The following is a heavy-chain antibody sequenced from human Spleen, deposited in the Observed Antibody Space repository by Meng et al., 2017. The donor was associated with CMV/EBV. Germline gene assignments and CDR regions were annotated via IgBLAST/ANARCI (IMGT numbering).Heavy chain of an antibody. D-gene: IGHD6-13*01. CDR3: ARDGEDSSRWSLDY. J-gene: IGHJ4*02. CDR2: ISSSSSYI. CDR1: GFTFSSYS. V-gene: IGHV3-21*01. Sequence: GGFLRLSCAASGFTFSSYSMNWVRQAPGKGLEWVSSISSSSSYIYYADSVKGRFTISRDNAKNSLYLKMNSLRAEDTAVYYCARDGEDSSRWSLDYWGQGTLVTVSS.